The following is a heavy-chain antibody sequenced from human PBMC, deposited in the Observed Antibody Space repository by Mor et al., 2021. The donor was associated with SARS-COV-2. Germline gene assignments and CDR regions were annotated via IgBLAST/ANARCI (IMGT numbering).Heavy chain of an antibody. CDR2: IKQDGSQK. D-gene: IGHD6-13*01. CDR3: ARAIAGDLFDP. J-gene: IGHJ5*02. V-gene: IGHV3-7*04. Sequence: VANIKQDGSQKYYVDSVKGRFTISRDNAKNSLYLQMNSLRAEDTAVYYCARAIAGDLFDPWGQGTLVTVSS.